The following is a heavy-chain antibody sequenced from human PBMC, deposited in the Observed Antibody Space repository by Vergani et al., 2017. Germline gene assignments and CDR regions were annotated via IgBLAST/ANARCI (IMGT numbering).Heavy chain of an antibody. CDR2: IFHSGST. J-gene: IGHJ6*02. D-gene: IGHD6-13*01. Sequence: QVQLQESGPRLVKPSGTLSLTCAVSGGPLNSTNWWSWVRQSPGEGLAWIGEIFHSGSTNYNPALGSRVTISVDKSKNQFSLKLTSVTAADTAVYYCARVRIAAAGYYYYGMDVWGQGTTVTVAS. CDR3: ARVRIAAAGYYYYGMDV. V-gene: IGHV4-4*02. CDR1: GGPLNSTNW.